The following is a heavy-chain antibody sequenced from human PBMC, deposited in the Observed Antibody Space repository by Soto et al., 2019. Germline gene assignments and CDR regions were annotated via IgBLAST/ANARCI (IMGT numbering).Heavy chain of an antibody. CDR1: GGTFSSYT. J-gene: IGHJ4*02. D-gene: IGHD5-18*01. CDR3: ASNVDTAMALFDY. Sequence: GASVKVSCKASGGTFSSYTISWVRQAPGQGLEWMGRIIPILGIANYAQKFQGRVTITADKSTSTAYMELSSLRSEDTAVYYCASNVDTAMALFDYWGQGTLVTVSS. CDR2: IIPILGIA. V-gene: IGHV1-69*02.